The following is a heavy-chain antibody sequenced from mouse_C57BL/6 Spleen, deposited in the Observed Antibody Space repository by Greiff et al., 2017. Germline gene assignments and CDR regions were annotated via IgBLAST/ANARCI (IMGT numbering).Heavy chain of an antibody. Sequence: QVHVKQSGAELARPGASVKLSCKASGYTFTSYGISWVKQRTGQGLEWIGEIYPRSGNTYYNEKFKGKATLTADKSSSTAYMELRSLTSEDSAVYFCARYITTVATYWGQGTLVTVSA. CDR3: ARYITTVATY. J-gene: IGHJ3*01. CDR2: IYPRSGNT. D-gene: IGHD1-1*01. CDR1: GYTFTSYG. V-gene: IGHV1-81*01.